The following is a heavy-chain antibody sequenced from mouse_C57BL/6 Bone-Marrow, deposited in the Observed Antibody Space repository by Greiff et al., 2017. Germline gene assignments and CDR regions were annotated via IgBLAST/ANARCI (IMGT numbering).Heavy chain of an antibody. Sequence: QVQLQQPGAELVKPGASVKLSCKASGYTFTSYWMHWVKQRPGQGLEWIGMIHPNSGSTNYNEKFKSKATLTVDKSSSTAYMQLSSLTSEDSAVYDCARRDYCYGSGPWCFDVWGTGTTVTVSS. V-gene: IGHV1-64*01. CDR1: GYTFTSYW. D-gene: IGHD1-1*01. J-gene: IGHJ1*03. CDR2: IHPNSGST. CDR3: ARRDYCYGSGPWCFDV.